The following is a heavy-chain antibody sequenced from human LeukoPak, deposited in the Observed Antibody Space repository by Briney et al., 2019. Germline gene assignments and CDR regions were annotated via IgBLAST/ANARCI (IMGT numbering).Heavy chain of an antibody. J-gene: IGHJ4*02. D-gene: IGHD3-10*01. Sequence: SEPLSLTCTVSSGSISSSSHYWGWIRQPPGKGLEWIGEINHSGSTNYNPSLKSRVTISLDTSKNQFSLKLNSVTAADTAVYYCARGDYYGSGSNFDYWGQGTLVTVSS. CDR3: ARGDYYGSGSNFDY. CDR2: INHSGST. CDR1: SGSISSSSHY. V-gene: IGHV4-39*07.